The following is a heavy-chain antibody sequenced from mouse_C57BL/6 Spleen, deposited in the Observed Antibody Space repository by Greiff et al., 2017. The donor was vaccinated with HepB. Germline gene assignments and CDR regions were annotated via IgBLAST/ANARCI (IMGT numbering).Heavy chain of an antibody. CDR1: GYTFTSYW. V-gene: IGHV1-61*01. CDR2: IYHSDSET. Sequence: QVQLQQPGAELVRPGSSVKLSCKASGYTFTSYWMDWVKQRPGQGLEWIGNIYHSDSETHYNQKFKDKATLTVDKSSSTAYMQLSSLTSEDSAVYYCARSPNSYYYAMDYWGQGTSVTVSS. J-gene: IGHJ4*01. D-gene: IGHD4-1*01. CDR3: ARSPNSYYYAMDY.